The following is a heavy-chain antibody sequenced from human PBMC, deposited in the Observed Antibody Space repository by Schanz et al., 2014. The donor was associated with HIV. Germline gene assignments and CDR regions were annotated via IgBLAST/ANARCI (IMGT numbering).Heavy chain of an antibody. CDR1: RGSISSTNYY. V-gene: IGHV4-39*07. J-gene: IGHJ5*02. CDR2: INHSGST. CDR3: ARGVRRDCRTPDCNTGWFDP. Sequence: QLQLQESGPGLVKPSETLSLTCTVSRGSISSTNYYWGWIRQPPGKGLDWIGEINHSGSTNYSPPLKSRVTIPVDASKRQFSLNLASVTAADTAVYYCARGVRRDCRTPDCNTGWFDPWGQGTLVTVSS. D-gene: IGHD2-15*01.